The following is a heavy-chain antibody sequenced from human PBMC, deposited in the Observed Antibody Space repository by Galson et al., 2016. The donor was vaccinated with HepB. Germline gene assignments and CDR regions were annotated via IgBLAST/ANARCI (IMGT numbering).Heavy chain of an antibody. CDR1: GYTFSSYG. J-gene: IGHJ6*02. Sequence: SVKVSCKGSGYTFSSYGISWMRQAPGQGLEWMGWINPNSGGTNYAQKFQGRVIMTRDTSINTAYMELRRLRFDDTAVYYCARGLDRSFHDFWSASPDYYGVDVWGRGTTVTVAS. V-gene: IGHV1-2*02. CDR2: INPNSGGT. CDR3: ARGLDRSFHDFWSASPDYYGVDV. D-gene: IGHD3-3*01.